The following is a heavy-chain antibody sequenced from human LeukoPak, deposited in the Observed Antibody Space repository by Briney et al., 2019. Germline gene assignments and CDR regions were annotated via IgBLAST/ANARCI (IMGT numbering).Heavy chain of an antibody. CDR2: ISGSGGNT. D-gene: IGHD4-23*01. V-gene: IGHV3-23*01. CDR1: GFTFSSYA. Sequence: AGSLRLSCAASGFTFSSYAMSWVRQAPGKGLEWVSAISGSGGNTYYADSVMGRFTISRDNSKNTLYLQMNSLRAEDTALYYCAKEKSTVVSLGDWFDPWGQGTLVTVSS. CDR3: AKEKSTVVSLGDWFDP. J-gene: IGHJ5*02.